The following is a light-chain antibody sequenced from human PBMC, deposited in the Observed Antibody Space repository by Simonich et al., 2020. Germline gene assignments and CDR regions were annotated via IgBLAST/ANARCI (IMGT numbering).Light chain of an antibody. J-gene: IGLJ3*02. CDR2: LNSDGRH. Sequence: QLVLTQSPSASASLGASVTLTCTLSSGHSSYAIAWHQQQPEKAPRYLMKLNSDGRHSKWDGIPDRFSGSSSGAERYLTISSLQSEDEADYYCQTWGTGINWVFGGGTKLTVL. V-gene: IGLV4-69*01. CDR1: SGHSSYA. CDR3: QTWGTGINWV.